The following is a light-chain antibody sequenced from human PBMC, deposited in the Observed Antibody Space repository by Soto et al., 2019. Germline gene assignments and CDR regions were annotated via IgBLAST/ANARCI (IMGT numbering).Light chain of an antibody. CDR1: QSISSY. J-gene: IGKJ2*01. V-gene: IGKV1-39*01. Sequence: DIQITQSPSSLSASVQDRVTITCRARQSISSYLNWYQQKPGKAPKLLIYAASSLQSGVPSRFSGSGSGTDFTLTISSLQPEDFATYYCQQSYSTPYTFGQGTKVDIK. CDR2: AAS. CDR3: QQSYSTPYT.